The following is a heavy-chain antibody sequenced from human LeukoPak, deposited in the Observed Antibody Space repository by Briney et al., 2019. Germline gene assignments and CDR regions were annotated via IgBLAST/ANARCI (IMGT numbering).Heavy chain of an antibody. CDR3: ARHADYGGYLDY. D-gene: IGHD4-23*01. CDR1: GGSITSYF. J-gene: IGHJ4*02. Sequence: SETLSLTCTVSGGSITSYFWSWIRQPPGKGLEWIGYIYYSGSTNYNPSLKSRVTVSVDTSKSQFSLRLTSVTAADTAVYYCARHADYGGYLDYWGQGTLVTVSS. V-gene: IGHV4-59*08. CDR2: IYYSGST.